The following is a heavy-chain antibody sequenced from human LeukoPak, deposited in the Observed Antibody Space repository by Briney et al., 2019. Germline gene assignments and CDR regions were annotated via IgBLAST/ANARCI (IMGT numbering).Heavy chain of an antibody. CDR1: GFTFSSSA. CDR3: ARDIPRGYCSSTSCGMDV. Sequence: PGGSLRLSCAASGFTFSSSAMSWVRQAPGKGLEWVSAISNNGGYTYYADSVKGRFTISRDNSKNTLYPQMNSLRAEDTAVYYCARDIPRGYCSSTSCGMDVWGQGTTVTVSS. D-gene: IGHD2-2*01. J-gene: IGHJ6*02. V-gene: IGHV3-23*01. CDR2: ISNNGGYT.